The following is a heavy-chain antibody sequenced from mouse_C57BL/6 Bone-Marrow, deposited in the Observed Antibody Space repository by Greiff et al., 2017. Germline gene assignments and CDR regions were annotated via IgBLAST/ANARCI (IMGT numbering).Heavy chain of an antibody. V-gene: IGHV1-52*01. Sequence: QVQLQQPGAEPVRPGSSVKLSCKASGYTFTSYWMHWVKQRPIQGLEWIGNIDPSDSETHYNQKFKDKATLTVDKSSSTAYMQLSSLTSEDSAVYYCARAGFYAMDYWGQGTSVTVSS. CDR3: ARAGFYAMDY. CDR2: IDPSDSET. CDR1: GYTFTSYW. J-gene: IGHJ4*01.